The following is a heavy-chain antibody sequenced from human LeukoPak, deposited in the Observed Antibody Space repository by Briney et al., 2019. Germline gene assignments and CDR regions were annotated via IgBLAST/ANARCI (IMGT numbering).Heavy chain of an antibody. J-gene: IGHJ1*01. D-gene: IGHD3-22*01. CDR3: ARLKYYYDSSGYRAEYFQH. Sequence: SETLSLTCTVSGGSISSYYWGWIRQPPGKGLEWIGSIYYSGSTNYNPSLKSRVTISVYTSKNQFSLKLSSVTAADTAVYYCARLKYYYDSSGYRAEYFQHWGQGTLVTVSS. V-gene: IGHV4-59*01. CDR2: IYYSGST. CDR1: GGSISSYY.